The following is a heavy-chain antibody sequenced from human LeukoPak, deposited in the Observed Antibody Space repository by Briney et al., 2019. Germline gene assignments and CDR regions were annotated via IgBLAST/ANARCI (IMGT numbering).Heavy chain of an antibody. CDR1: GGSISSYY. J-gene: IGHJ4*02. Sequence: SETLSLTCTVSGGSISSYYWSWIRQPPGKGLEWIGCIYYSGSTNYNPSLKSRVTISVDTSKNQFSLKLSSVTAADTAVYYCARGRQNIFDYWGQGTLVTVSS. CDR2: IYYSGST. V-gene: IGHV4-59*01. CDR3: ARGRQNIFDY.